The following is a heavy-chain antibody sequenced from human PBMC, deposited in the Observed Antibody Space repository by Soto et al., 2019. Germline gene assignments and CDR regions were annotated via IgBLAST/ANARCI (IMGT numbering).Heavy chain of an antibody. CDR3: ARAPQRTIFGVVIGPPWFDAFDI. V-gene: IGHV4-59*01. Sequence: PSETLSLTCTVSDGSISSFYWSWIRQPPGKGLDWIGDISDSGNANYNPSLKSRVTISVDTSKNQFSLKLSSVTAADTAVYYCARAPQRTIFGVVIGPPWFDAFDIWGQGTMVTVSS. J-gene: IGHJ3*02. D-gene: IGHD3-3*01. CDR2: ISDSGNA. CDR1: DGSISSFY.